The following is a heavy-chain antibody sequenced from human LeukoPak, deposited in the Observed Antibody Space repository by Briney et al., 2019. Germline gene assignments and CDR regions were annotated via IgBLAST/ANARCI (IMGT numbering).Heavy chain of an antibody. V-gene: IGHV4-59*01. CDR3: ARGRYGEYPHDAFDI. Sequence: SETLSLTCTVSGGAISFYYWSWIRQPPGQGLEWIGYMYYTEGTNYNPSLKSRVTMSLDTSKNQFSLKLSSVTPADTAVYYYARGRYGEYPHDAFDIWGQGTMVTVSS. CDR2: MYYTEGT. CDR1: GGAISFYY. D-gene: IGHD4-17*01. J-gene: IGHJ3*02.